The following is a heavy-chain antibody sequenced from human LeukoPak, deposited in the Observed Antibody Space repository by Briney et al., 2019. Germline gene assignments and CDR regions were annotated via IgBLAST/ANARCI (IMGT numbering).Heavy chain of an antibody. CDR1: GGSISSYY. Sequence: PSETLSLTCTVSGGSISSYYWSWIRQPPGKGLEWIGYIYYSGSTNYNPSLKSRVTISVDTSKNQFSLKLSSVTAADTAVYYCARVTAVAGLGAFDIWGQGTMVTVPS. D-gene: IGHD6-19*01. J-gene: IGHJ3*02. CDR2: IYYSGST. V-gene: IGHV4-59*01. CDR3: ARVTAVAGLGAFDI.